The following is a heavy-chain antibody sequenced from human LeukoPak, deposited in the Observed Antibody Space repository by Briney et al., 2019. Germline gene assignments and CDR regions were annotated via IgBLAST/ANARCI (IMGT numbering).Heavy chain of an antibody. D-gene: IGHD3-22*01. CDR3: ARNLVGSGYYFDY. Sequence: GGSLRLSCAASGFIFNNYAIHWVRQAPGKGLQWVAVISPDGTQKYDADSVKGRFTIPRDNSQKILYLQMNTLRAEDTAVYYCARNLVGSGYYFDYWGQGTLVTVSS. J-gene: IGHJ4*02. V-gene: IGHV3-30*03. CDR1: GFIFNNYA. CDR2: ISPDGTQK.